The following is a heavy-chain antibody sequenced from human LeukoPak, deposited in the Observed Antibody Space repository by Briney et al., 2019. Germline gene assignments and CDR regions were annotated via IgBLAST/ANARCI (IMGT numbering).Heavy chain of an antibody. D-gene: IGHD1-14*01. J-gene: IGHJ5*02. CDR1: GYSFTSYW. Sequence: GESLKISCKGSGYSFTSYWIGWVRQMPGKGLEWMGTIYVGDSDTRYSPSFQGQVTISVDKSISTAYLQWSSLKASDTAMYYCARHSRRIYNWFDPWGQGTLVTVSS. CDR3: ARHSRRIYNWFDP. CDR2: IYVGDSDT. V-gene: IGHV5-51*01.